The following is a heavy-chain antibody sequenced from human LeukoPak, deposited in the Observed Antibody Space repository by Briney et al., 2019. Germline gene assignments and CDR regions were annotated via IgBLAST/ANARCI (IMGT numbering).Heavy chain of an antibody. CDR1: GGSISSYY. D-gene: IGHD3-10*01. CDR2: IYYSGST. V-gene: IGHV4-59*01. CDR3: ARSTMVREFGGP. Sequence: NSSETLSLTCTVSGGSISSYYWSWIRQPPGKGLEGIGYIYYSGSTNYNPSLKSRVTISVDTSKNQFSLKLSSVTAADTAVYYCARSTMVREFGGPWGQGTLVTVSS. J-gene: IGHJ5*02.